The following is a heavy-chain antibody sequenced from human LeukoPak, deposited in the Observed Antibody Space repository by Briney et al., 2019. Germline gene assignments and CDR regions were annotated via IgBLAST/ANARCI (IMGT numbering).Heavy chain of an antibody. CDR3: ARGHYGMDV. V-gene: IGHV3-7*05. CDR2: IKKDGRET. J-gene: IGHJ6*02. Sequence: PGGSLRLSCAASGFTFQTYWMTWVRQAPGKGLEWVASIKKDGRETYYVDSVKGRFTISRDKAKKSLDLQMSSLRAEDTALYYCARGHYGMDVWGQGTTVTVS. CDR1: GFTFQTYW.